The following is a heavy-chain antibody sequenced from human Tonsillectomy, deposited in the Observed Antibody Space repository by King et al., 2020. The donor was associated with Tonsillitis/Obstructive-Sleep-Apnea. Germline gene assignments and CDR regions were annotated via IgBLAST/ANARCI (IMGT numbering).Heavy chain of an antibody. D-gene: IGHD6-19*01. CDR1: GFSLSTSGMC. CDR3: ARILAMACTGRAYYLDS. Sequence: VTLKESGPALVKPTQTLTLTCTFSGFSLSTSGMCVSWIRQPPGKALEWLARIDWDDDKYYSTSLKTRLTISKDTSKNQVVLTMTNMDPVDTATYYCARILAMACTGRAYYLDSWGPGTLGTVSS. J-gene: IGHJ4*01. V-gene: IGHV2-70*15. CDR2: IDWDDDK.